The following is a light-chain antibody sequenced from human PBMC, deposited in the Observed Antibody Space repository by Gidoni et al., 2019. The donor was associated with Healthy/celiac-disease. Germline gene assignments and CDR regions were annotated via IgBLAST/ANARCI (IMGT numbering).Light chain of an antibody. J-gene: IGKJ1*01. Sequence: EIVMTPSPATLSVSPGERATLSCRASQSVSSNLAWYQQKPGQAPRLLIYGASTRATGIPARFSGSGSGTEFTLTISSLQSEDFAFYYCQQYNNWRTFGQGTKVEIK. CDR1: QSVSSN. CDR3: QQYNNWRT. CDR2: GAS. V-gene: IGKV3-15*01.